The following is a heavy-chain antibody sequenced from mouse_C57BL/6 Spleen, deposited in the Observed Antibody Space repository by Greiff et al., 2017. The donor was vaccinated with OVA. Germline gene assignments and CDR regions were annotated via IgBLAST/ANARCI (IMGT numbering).Heavy chain of an antibody. V-gene: IGHV1-50*01. CDR1: GYTFTSYW. CDR2: IDPSDSYT. CDR3: ARYYYGSSYFPYYFDD. D-gene: IGHD1-1*01. Sequence: QVQLQQPGAELVKPGASVKLSCKASGYTFTSYWMQWVKQRPGQGLEWIGEIDPSDSYTNYNQKFKGKATLTVDTSSSTAYMQLSSLTSEDSAVYYCARYYYGSSYFPYYFDDWGKGTTLTVSS. J-gene: IGHJ2*01.